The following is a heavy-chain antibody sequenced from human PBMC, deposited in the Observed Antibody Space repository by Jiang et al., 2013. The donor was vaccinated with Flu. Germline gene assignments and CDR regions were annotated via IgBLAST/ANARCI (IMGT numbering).Heavy chain of an antibody. V-gene: IGHV3-49*03. D-gene: IGHD3-16*01. Sequence: QLVESGGGLVQPGRSLRLSCTASGFTFGDYAISWFRQAPGKGLEWVGFIRNQLYHGTTDYAASVKGRFTISRDDSKSIAYLQMSSLKTEDTAVYYCARDLVRDVILIPATYFDYWGQGALVTVSS. CDR2: IRNQLYHGTT. CDR3: ARDLVRDVILIPATYFDY. CDR1: GFTFGDYA. J-gene: IGHJ4*02.